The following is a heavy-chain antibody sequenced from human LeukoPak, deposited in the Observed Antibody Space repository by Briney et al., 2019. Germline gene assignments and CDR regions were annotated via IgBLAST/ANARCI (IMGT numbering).Heavy chain of an antibody. CDR3: ARGPDPGQWLVYFDY. CDR1: GFTFSSYS. CDR2: ISSSSSYI. Sequence: PGGSLRLSCAASGFTFSSYSMNWVRQAPGKGLEWVSSISSSSSYIYYADSVKGRFTISRDNAKNSLYLQMNSLRAEDTAVYYCARGPDPGQWLVYFDYWGRGTLVTVSS. V-gene: IGHV3-21*01. J-gene: IGHJ4*02. D-gene: IGHD6-19*01.